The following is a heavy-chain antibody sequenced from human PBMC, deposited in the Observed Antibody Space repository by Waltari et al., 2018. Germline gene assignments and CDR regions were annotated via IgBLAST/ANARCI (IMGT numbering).Heavy chain of an antibody. CDR2: IYSGGST. V-gene: IGHV3-66*02. D-gene: IGHD3-3*01. CDR1: GFTVSSNY. CDR3: ARDKAYDFWSGYYDFSADSFYYYGMDV. Sequence: EVQLVESGGGLVQPGGSLRLSCAASGFTVSSNYMSWVRQAPGKGLEWVSVIYSGGSTYYADSVKGRFTISRDKSKNTLYLQMNSLRAEDTAVYYCARDKAYDFWSGYYDFSADSFYYYGMDVWGQGTTVTVSS. J-gene: IGHJ6*02.